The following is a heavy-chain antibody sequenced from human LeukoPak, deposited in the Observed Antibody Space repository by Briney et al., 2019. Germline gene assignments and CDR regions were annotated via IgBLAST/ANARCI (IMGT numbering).Heavy chain of an antibody. Sequence: SEALSLTCTVSGYSISSGYYWGWIRQPPGKWLEWIGSIYHSGSTYYNPSLKSRVTISVDTSKNQFSLKLSSVTAADTAVYYCARDRRIVGATYDYWGQGTLVTVSS. J-gene: IGHJ4*02. V-gene: IGHV4-38-2*02. D-gene: IGHD1-26*01. CDR3: ARDRRIVGATYDY. CDR2: IYHSGST. CDR1: GYSISSGYY.